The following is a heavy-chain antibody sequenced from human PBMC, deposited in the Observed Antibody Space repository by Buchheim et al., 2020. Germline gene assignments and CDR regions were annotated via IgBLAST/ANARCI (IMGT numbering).Heavy chain of an antibody. CDR1: GGSISSGSYF. J-gene: IGHJ6*02. D-gene: IGHD2-15*01. Sequence: QLLLQESGPGLVKPSETLSLTCIVSGGSISSGSYFWGWIRQPPGKGLEWIGTLHYSGRTYYNASPQSRVTISVDTSKNQFSLKLTSVSAADTAVYFCARMLDCSGRTCYHYYAMDVWGQGTT. CDR3: ARMLDCSGRTCYHYYAMDV. V-gene: IGHV4-39*01. CDR2: LHYSGRT.